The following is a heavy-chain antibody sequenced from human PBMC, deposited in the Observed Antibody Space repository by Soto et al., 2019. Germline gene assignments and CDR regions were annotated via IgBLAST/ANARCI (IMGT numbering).Heavy chain of an antibody. D-gene: IGHD3-10*01. J-gene: IGHJ5*02. V-gene: IGHV1-18*01. CDR2: ISAHNGNT. CDR3: ARVPLSSGSYLNWFDP. Sequence: ASVKVSCKASGYTFTSYGISWVRQAPGQGLEWMGWISAHNGNTNYAQKLQGRVTMTTDTSTSTAYMELRSLRSDDTAVYYCARVPLSSGSYLNWFDPWGQGTLVTVSS. CDR1: GYTFTSYG.